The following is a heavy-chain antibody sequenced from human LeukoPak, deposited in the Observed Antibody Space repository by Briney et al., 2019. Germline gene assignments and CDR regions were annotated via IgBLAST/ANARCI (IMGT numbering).Heavy chain of an antibody. V-gene: IGHV1-18*04. CDR2: ISAYNGNT. CDR1: GYTFTSYG. CDR3: ARDGRLVPLIYFQH. J-gene: IGHJ1*01. D-gene: IGHD6-19*01. Sequence: ASVKVSCKASGYTFTSYGISWARQAPGQGLEWMGWISAYNGNTNYAQKLQGRVTMTTDTSTSTAYMELRSLRSDDTAVYYCARDGRLVPLIYFQHWGQGTLVTVSS.